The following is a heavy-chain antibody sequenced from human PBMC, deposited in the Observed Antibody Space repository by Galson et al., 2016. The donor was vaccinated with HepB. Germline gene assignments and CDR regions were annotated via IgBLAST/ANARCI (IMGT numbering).Heavy chain of an antibody. Sequence: SLRLSCAASGFNFRNYGMHWVRQAPGTGLEWVALIWYNGKTKYHADSVKGRFIISRDNPRNTLSLQMNSLRGEDTALYYCMRSFYDTSAHLSNVPWGQGTLVIVSS. V-gene: IGHV3-33*01. CDR1: GFNFRNYG. J-gene: IGHJ5*02. CDR2: IWYNGKTK. CDR3: MRSFYDTSAHLSNVP. D-gene: IGHD3-22*01.